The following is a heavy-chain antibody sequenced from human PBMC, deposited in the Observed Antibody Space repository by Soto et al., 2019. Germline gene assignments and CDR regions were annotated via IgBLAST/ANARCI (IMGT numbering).Heavy chain of an antibody. CDR1: GSTFTSSA. J-gene: IGHJ3*02. D-gene: IGHD3-22*01. Sequence: GASVKVSCKASGSTFTSSAMQWVRQARGQRLEWIGWIVVGSGNTNYAQKFQERVTITRDMSTSTAYMELSSLRSEDTAVYYCAALPDYYDSSGYYEPDAFDIWGQGTMVTVSS. CDR2: IVVGSGNT. CDR3: AALPDYYDSSGYYEPDAFDI. V-gene: IGHV1-58*02.